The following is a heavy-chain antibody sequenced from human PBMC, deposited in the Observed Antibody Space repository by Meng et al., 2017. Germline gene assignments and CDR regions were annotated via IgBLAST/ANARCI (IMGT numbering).Heavy chain of an antibody. CDR2: IYYSGST. V-gene: IGHV4-31*03. D-gene: IGHD3-10*01. Sequence: VPTQESGPGLVKPSQTLSLTCTVSGGSISSGGYYWSWIRQHPGKGLEWIGYIYYSGSTYYNPSLKSRVTISVDTSKNQFSLKLSSVTAADTAVYYCARDLHYGSGSYNWFDPWGQGTLVTVSS. CDR3: ARDLHYGSGSYNWFDP. J-gene: IGHJ5*02. CDR1: GGSISSGGYY.